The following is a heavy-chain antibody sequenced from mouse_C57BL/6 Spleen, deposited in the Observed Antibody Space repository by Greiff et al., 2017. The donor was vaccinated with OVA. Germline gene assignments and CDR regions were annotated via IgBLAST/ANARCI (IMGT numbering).Heavy chain of an antibody. Sequence: VQRAESGAELAKPGASVKLSCKASGYTFTSYWMHWVKQRPGQGLEWIGYINPSSGYTKYNQKFKDKATLTADKSSSTAYMQLSSLTYEDSAVYYGAREDDGYYEGAMDYWGQGTSVTVSS. V-gene: IGHV1-7*01. D-gene: IGHD2-3*01. J-gene: IGHJ4*01. CDR2: INPSSGYT. CDR3: AREDDGYYEGAMDY. CDR1: GYTFTSYW.